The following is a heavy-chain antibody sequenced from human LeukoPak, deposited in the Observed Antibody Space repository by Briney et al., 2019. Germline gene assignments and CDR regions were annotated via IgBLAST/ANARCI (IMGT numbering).Heavy chain of an antibody. CDR2: ISHSGSA. J-gene: IGHJ4*02. D-gene: IGHD1-26*01. CDR3: ARAQWEFDY. Sequence: GSLRLSCAASGFTFSDYYMSWIRQAPGKALEWIGEISHSGSARYTPSLKTRVTISIDTSKNQFSLRLNSVTAADTAVYYCARAQWEFDYWGQGTLVTVSS. CDR1: GFTFSDYY. V-gene: IGHV4-34*01.